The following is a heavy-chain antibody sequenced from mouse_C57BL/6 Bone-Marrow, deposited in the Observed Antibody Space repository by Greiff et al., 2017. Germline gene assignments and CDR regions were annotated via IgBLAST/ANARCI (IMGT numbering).Heavy chain of an antibody. CDR1: GFNIKDYY. D-gene: IGHD1-1*01. CDR3: ARSHGSSLYAMDY. J-gene: IGHJ4*01. V-gene: IGHV14-2*01. CDR2: IDPEDGET. Sequence: EVHLVESGAELVKPGASVKLSCTASGFNIKDYYMHWVKQRTEQGLEWIGRIDPEDGETKYAPKFQGKATITADTSSNTAYLQLSSLTSEDTAVYYCARSHGSSLYAMDYWSQGTSDTVSS.